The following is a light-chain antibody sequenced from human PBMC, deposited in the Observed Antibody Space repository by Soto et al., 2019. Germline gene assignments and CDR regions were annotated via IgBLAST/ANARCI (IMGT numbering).Light chain of an antibody. CDR1: QTISLNY. CDR2: GAS. V-gene: IGKV3-20*01. Sequence: EIVLTQSPGTLSLSPGERATLSCRASQTISLNYLAWYQQKGGQAPRLLISGASTRATGVPDRFSGSGSGTDFTLTVSRLEPEDFAVYSCQQYGSSPYTFGQGTKVESK. CDR3: QQYGSSPYT. J-gene: IGKJ2*01.